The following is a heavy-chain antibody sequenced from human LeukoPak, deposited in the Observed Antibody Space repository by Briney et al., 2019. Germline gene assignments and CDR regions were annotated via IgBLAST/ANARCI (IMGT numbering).Heavy chain of an antibody. CDR1: GGSISSYY. J-gene: IGHJ5*01. D-gene: IGHD3-10*01. Sequence: SETLSLTCSVSGGSISSYYWSWIRQPAGKGLEWIGRIYAGGSTNYNPSLKSRVTMSLDTSKNQFSLKVSSVTAADTAVYYCARDLTTNILSLKARGERWFDPWGQGTLVTVSS. CDR2: IYAGGST. CDR3: ARDLTTNILSLKARGERWFDP. V-gene: IGHV4-4*07.